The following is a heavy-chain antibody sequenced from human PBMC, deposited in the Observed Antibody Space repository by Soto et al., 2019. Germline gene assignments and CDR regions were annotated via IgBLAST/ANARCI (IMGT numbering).Heavy chain of an antibody. CDR2: IWYDGSNK. Sequence: VQLVESGGGVVQPGRSLRLSCAASGFTFSSYGMHWVRQAPGKGLEWVAVIWYDGSNKYYADSVKGRFTISRDNSKNTLYLQMNSLRAEDTAVYYCAREGGSLLWFGELSHFDYWGQGTLVTVSS. CDR3: AREGGSLLWFGELSHFDY. J-gene: IGHJ4*02. D-gene: IGHD3-10*01. V-gene: IGHV3-33*01. CDR1: GFTFSSYG.